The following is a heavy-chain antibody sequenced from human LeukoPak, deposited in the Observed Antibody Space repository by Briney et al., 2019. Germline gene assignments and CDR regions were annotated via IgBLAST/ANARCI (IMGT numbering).Heavy chain of an antibody. CDR1: GFTFSSYG. D-gene: IGHD3-10*01. CDR3: AKDAREYDSYFDY. Sequence: QAGGSVRLSCAASGFTFSSYGMHWVRQAPGKGLEWVAFIRYDGSNKYYADSVKGRFTISRDNSKNTLYLQMNSLRAEDTAVYYCAKDAREYDSYFDYWGQGTLVTVSS. CDR2: IRYDGSNK. V-gene: IGHV3-30*02. J-gene: IGHJ4*02.